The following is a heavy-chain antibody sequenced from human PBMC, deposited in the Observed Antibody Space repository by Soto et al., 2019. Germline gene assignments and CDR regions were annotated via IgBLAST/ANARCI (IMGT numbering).Heavy chain of an antibody. CDR1: GGSFSGYY. Sequence: LSLTCAVYGGSFSGYYWSWIRQPPGKGLEWIGEINHSGSTNYNPSLKSRVTISVDTSKNQFSLKLSSVTAADTAVYYCARGVYYYGMDVWGQGTTVTVSS. V-gene: IGHV4-34*01. CDR2: INHSGST. J-gene: IGHJ6*02. CDR3: ARGVYYYGMDV.